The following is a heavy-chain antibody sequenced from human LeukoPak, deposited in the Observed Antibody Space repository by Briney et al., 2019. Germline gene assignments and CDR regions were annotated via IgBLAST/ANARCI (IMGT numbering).Heavy chain of an antibody. J-gene: IGHJ5*02. CDR2: IYYSGST. CDR1: GFTFSSYG. V-gene: IGHV4-39*07. D-gene: IGHD2/OR15-2a*01. Sequence: GSLRLSCAASGFTFSSYGMSWIRQPPGKGLEWIGSIYYSGSTYYNPSLKSRVTISVDTSKNQFSLKLSSVTAADTAVYYCARGPLSNWFDPWGQGTLVTVSS. CDR3: ARGPLSNWFDP.